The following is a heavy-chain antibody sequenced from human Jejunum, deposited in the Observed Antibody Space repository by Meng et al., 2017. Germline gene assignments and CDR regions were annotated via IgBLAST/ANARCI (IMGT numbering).Heavy chain of an antibody. CDR3: ARESGGSNQYYFDY. CDR2: ITAGNDNT. V-gene: IGHV1-3*01. J-gene: IGHJ4*02. Sequence: QVQFVQSGAEVKEPGASMKVSCKASGYTFSNYAIHWVRQAPGQRLEWMGCITAGNDNTRYPQKFQGRVTITRDTSASTAYMELSSLGSEDSAVYYCARESGGSNQYYFDYWGQGTLVTVSS. D-gene: IGHD2-15*01. CDR1: GYTFSNYA.